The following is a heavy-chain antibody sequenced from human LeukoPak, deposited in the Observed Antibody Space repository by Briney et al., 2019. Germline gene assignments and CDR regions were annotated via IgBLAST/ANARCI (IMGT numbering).Heavy chain of an antibody. CDR1: GYTFTSYG. CDR3: ARVNYDFWSGFHYYYYMDV. CDR2: ISAYNGNT. J-gene: IGHJ6*03. V-gene: IGHV1-18*01. Sequence: ASVKVSCKASGYTFTSYGISWVRQAPGQGLEWMGWISAYNGNTNYAQKLQGRVTMTTDTSTSTAYMELRSLRSDDTAVYYCARVNYDFWSGFHYYYYMDVWGKGTTVTVSS. D-gene: IGHD3-3*01.